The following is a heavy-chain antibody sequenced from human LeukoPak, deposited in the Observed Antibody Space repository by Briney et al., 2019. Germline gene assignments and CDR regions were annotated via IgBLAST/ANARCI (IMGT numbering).Heavy chain of an antibody. CDR1: GYTFTIYA. CDR2: INAGNGNT. CDR3: AREPKPGYCRSTSCYMIYP. J-gene: IGHJ5*02. D-gene: IGHD2-2*02. V-gene: IGHV1-3*01. Sequence: ASVNVSCKASGYTFTIYAMHWVRQAPGQRLEWMGWINAGNGNTKYSQKFQGRVTITRDTSASTAYMELRSLRSEDTAVYYCAREPKPGYCRSTSCYMIYPWGQGTLVTVSS.